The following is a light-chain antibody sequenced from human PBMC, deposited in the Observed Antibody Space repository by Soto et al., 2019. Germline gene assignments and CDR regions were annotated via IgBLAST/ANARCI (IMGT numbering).Light chain of an antibody. CDR1: QTISSW. J-gene: IGKJ1*01. CDR2: KAS. V-gene: IGKV1-5*03. CDR3: QQYNSYSEE. Sequence: DIRVTHPPSTLSSSLSYRVTITFRASQTISSWLAWYQQKPGKAPKLLIYKASTLKSGVPSRFSGSGSGTEFTLTISSLQPDDFATYYCQQYNSYSEEFGQGTKVDIK.